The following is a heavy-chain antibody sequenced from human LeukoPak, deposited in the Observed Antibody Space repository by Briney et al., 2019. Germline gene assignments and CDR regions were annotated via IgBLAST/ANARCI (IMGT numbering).Heavy chain of an antibody. J-gene: IGHJ4*02. CDR1: GYTFTGYY. CDR2: INPNSGGT. Sequence: GASVKVSCKASGYTFTGYYMHWVRQAPGQGLEWMGWINPNSGGTNYAQKFQGRVTMTRDTSISTAYMELSRLRSDDTAVYYCVYCSGGSCLFDYWGQGTLVTVSS. D-gene: IGHD2-15*01. CDR3: VYCSGGSCLFDY. V-gene: IGHV1-2*02.